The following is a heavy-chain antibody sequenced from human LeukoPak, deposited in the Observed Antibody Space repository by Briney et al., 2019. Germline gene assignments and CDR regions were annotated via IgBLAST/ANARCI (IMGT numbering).Heavy chain of an antibody. Sequence: SETLSLTCTVSGVSISSSNSYWGWIRQPPGKGLEWIASIYDSGSTYYNPSLKSRVTLSVDTSKNQFSLRLSSVTAADTAVYYCARASAYYYGMDVWGQGTTVTVSS. CDR2: IYDSGST. J-gene: IGHJ6*02. CDR3: ARASAYYYGMDV. V-gene: IGHV4-39*07. CDR1: GVSISSSNSY.